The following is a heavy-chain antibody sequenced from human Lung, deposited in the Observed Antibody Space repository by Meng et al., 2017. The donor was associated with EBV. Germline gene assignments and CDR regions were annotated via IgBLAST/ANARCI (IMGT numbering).Heavy chain of an antibody. D-gene: IGHD1-26*01. Sequence: LQLEESGSGLVKPSQTLSLTCAVSGGSISSGGYSWSWIRQPPGKGLEWIGYIYHSGSTYYNPSFKSRVTISVDTSKNQFSLKLSSVTAADTAVYYCARVRGWELLWGQGTLVTVSS. J-gene: IGHJ4*02. CDR3: ARVRGWELL. CDR1: GGSISSGGYS. V-gene: IGHV4-30-2*01. CDR2: IYHSGST.